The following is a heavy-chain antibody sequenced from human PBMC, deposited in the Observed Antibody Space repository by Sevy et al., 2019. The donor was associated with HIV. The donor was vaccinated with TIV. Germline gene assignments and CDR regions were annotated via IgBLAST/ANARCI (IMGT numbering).Heavy chain of an antibody. J-gene: IGHJ4*01. V-gene: IGHV4-34*01. CDR3: ARGGGIYSGGFCMGEEKQRFDF. CDR2: ITQRGST. CDR1: GGSFRDYF. Sequence: SETLSLTCAVSGGSFRDYFWTWIRQSPGKGLEWIGGITQRGSTNYNPSLKSRVAISVDTSNHHVSLRLTSVTGADTAVYYCARGGGIYSGGFCMGEEKQRFDFWGQGTLVTVSS. D-gene: IGHD6-19*01.